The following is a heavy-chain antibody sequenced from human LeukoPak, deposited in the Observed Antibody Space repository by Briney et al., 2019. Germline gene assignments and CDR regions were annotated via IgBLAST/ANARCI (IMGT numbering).Heavy chain of an antibody. CDR1: GFTFSSYS. J-gene: IGHJ4*02. Sequence: PGGSLRLSCAASGFTFSSYSMNWVRQAPGKGLEWVSAISGSGGSTYYADSVKGRFTISRDNSKNTLYLQMNSLRAEDTAVYYCAKVLLWFGESEYYFDYWGQGTLVTVSS. V-gene: IGHV3-23*01. D-gene: IGHD3-10*01. CDR2: ISGSGGST. CDR3: AKVLLWFGESEYYFDY.